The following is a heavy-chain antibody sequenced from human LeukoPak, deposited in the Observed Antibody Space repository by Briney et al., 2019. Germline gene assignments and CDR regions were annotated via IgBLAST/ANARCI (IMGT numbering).Heavy chain of an antibody. CDR3: ARDHNWAFDS. Sequence: PGGSLRLSCAASGFTFSDYSMNWVRKAPGRGLEWLSYIGLASGFTSYADSVKGRFTISSDTARSSLNLHLNSLRAEDTAVYFCARDHNWAFDSWGQGTLVTVSS. CDR2: IGLASGFT. V-gene: IGHV3-21*05. J-gene: IGHJ4*02. CDR1: GFTFSDYS. D-gene: IGHD1-20*01.